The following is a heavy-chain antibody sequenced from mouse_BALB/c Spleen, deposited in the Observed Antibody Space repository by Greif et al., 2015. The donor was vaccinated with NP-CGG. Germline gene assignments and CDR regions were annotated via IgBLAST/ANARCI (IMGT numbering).Heavy chain of an antibody. V-gene: IGHV7-1*02. CDR2: SRNKANDYTT. CDR1: GFTFSDFY. D-gene: IGHD1-1*01. Sequence: EVHLVESGGGLVQPGGSLRLSCATSGFTFSDFYMEWVRQPPGKRLEWIAASRNKANDYTTEYSASVKGRFIVSRDTSQSILYLQMNALRAEDTAIYYCARDYYGSSHWYFDVWGAGTTVTVSS. J-gene: IGHJ1*01. CDR3: ARDYYGSSHWYFDV.